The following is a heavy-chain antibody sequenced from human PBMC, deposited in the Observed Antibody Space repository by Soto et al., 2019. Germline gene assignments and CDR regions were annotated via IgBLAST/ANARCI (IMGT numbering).Heavy chain of an antibody. Sequence: SVKVSCKASGFTFTSSAMQWVRQARGQRLEWIGWIVVGSGNTNYAQKFQERVTITRDMSTSTAYMELSSLRSEDTAVYYCAAARHVIYCYGSGSYLGAFDIWGQGTMVTVSS. CDR2: IVVGSGNT. D-gene: IGHD3-10*01. V-gene: IGHV1-58*02. CDR3: AAARHVIYCYGSGSYLGAFDI. CDR1: GFTFTSSA. J-gene: IGHJ3*02.